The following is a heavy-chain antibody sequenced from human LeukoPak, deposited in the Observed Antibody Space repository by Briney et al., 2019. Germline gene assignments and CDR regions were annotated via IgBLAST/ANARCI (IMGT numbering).Heavy chain of an antibody. D-gene: IGHD6-13*01. CDR2: ISSSSSHI. CDR3: ARGRSSSHNYYFDY. J-gene: IGHJ4*02. CDR1: GFTFSTYS. Sequence: GGSLRLSCAASGFTFSTYSMNWVRQAPGKGLECVSSISSSSSHIYYAESVKGRFTMSRDNAKNSLYLHMTSLRAEDTAVYYCARGRSSSHNYYFDYWGQGTLVTVSS. V-gene: IGHV3-21*01.